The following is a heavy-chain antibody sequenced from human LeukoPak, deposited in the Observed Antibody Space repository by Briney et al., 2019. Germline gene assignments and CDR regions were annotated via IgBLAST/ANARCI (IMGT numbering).Heavy chain of an antibody. J-gene: IGHJ5*02. CDR3: ARGSRYSSGWYAGKVNWFDP. D-gene: IGHD6-19*01. Sequence: PSETLSLTCAVYGGSFSGYYWSWIRQPPGKGLEWIGEINHSGSTNYNPSLKSRVTISVDTSKNQFSLKLSSVTAADTAVYYCARGSRYSSGWYAGKVNWFDPWGQGTLVTVSS. V-gene: IGHV4-34*01. CDR1: GGSFSGYY. CDR2: INHSGST.